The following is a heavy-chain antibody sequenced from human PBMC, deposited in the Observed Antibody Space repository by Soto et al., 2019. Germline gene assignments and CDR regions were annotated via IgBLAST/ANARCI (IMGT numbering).Heavy chain of an antibody. J-gene: IGHJ4*02. Sequence: QVTLKESGPVLVKPTETLTLTCTVSGFSLSNARMGVSWICQPPGKALEWLAHIFSNDEKSYSTSLKSRLTISKDTSKSQVVLTMTNMDPVDTATYYCARMGGSYAVDYWGQGTLVTVSS. CDR2: IFSNDEK. V-gene: IGHV2-26*01. D-gene: IGHD1-26*01. CDR1: GFSLSNARMG. CDR3: ARMGGSYAVDY.